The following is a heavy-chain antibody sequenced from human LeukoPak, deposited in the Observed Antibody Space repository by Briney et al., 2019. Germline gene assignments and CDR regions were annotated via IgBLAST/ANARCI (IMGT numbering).Heavy chain of an antibody. CDR2: ISYDGSNK. CDR1: GFTFSSYG. V-gene: IGHV3-30*18. J-gene: IGHJ4*02. Sequence: GRSLRLSCAASGFTFSSYGMHWVRQAPGKGLEWVAVISYDGSNKYYADSVKGRFTIPRDNSKNTLYLQMNSLRAEDTAVYYCAKEQFDYWGQGTLVTVSS. CDR3: AKEQFDY.